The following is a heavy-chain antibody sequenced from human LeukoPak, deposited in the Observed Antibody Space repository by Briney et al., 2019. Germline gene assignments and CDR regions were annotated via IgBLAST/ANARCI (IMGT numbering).Heavy chain of an antibody. J-gene: IGHJ6*02. D-gene: IGHD4-17*01. CDR3: ASPSYGDSPYYYYGMDV. V-gene: IGHV5-51*01. CDR2: IYPGDSDT. CDR1: GYSFTSYW. Sequence: GESLKISCKGSGYSFTSYWIGWVRPMPGKGLEWMGIIYPGDSDTRYSPSFQGQVTISADKSISTAYLQWSSLKASDTAMYYCASPSYGDSPYYYYGMDVWGQGTTVTVSS.